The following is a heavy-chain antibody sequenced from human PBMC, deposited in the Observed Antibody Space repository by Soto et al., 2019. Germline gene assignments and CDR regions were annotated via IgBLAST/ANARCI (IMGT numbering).Heavy chain of an antibody. CDR1: GYTFTSYA. CDR3: ARRDSSGWYGGPYFDY. J-gene: IGHJ4*02. V-gene: IGHV1-3*01. CDR2: INAGNGNT. Sequence: ASVKVSCKASGYTFTSYAMHWVRQAPGQRLEWMGWINAGNGNTKYSQKFQGRVTITRDTSASTAHMELSSLRSEDTAVYYCARRDSSGWYGGPYFDYWGQGTLVTVSS. D-gene: IGHD6-19*01.